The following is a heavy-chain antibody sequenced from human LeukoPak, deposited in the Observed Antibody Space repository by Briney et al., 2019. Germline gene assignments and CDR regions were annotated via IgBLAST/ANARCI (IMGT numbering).Heavy chain of an antibody. V-gene: IGHV3-30*04. CDR3: ARAVGYSGFSDY. D-gene: IGHD5-12*01. Sequence: GGSLRLSCAASGFTFSSYAMHWVRQAPGKGLEWVAVISYDGSNKYYADSVKGRFTISRDNAKNTLYLQMNSLRAEDTAVYYCARAVGYSGFSDYWGQGTLVTVSS. CDR2: ISYDGSNK. J-gene: IGHJ4*02. CDR1: GFTFSSYA.